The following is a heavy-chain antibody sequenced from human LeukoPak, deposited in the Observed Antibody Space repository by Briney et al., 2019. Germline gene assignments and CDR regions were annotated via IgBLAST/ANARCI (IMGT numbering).Heavy chain of an antibody. V-gene: IGHV3-7*01. CDR2: IKQDGSEK. Sequence: PGGSLRLSCAASGFTFSSYWMSWFRQAPGKGLEWVANIKQDGSEKYYVDSVKGRFTISRDNAKNSLYLQMNSLRAEDTAVYYCGRITMVRGVIKGDCFDYWGQGTLATVSS. J-gene: IGHJ4*02. CDR1: GFTFSSYW. D-gene: IGHD3-10*01. CDR3: GRITMVRGVIKGDCFDY.